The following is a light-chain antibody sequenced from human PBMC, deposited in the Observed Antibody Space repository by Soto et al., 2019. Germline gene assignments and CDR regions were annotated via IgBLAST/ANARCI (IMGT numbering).Light chain of an antibody. CDR2: DVS. V-gene: IGLV2-14*01. J-gene: IGLJ1*01. CDR3: SSYTGGSTYV. Sequence: QSVLAQPASVSGSPGQSITISCTGTSSDIGGYKYVSWYQQHPGKAPKLMIYDVSNRPSGVSNRFSGSKSGNTTTLTVSGLQGEDEAEYYCSSYTGGSTYVFGTGTKVTVL. CDR1: SSDIGGYKY.